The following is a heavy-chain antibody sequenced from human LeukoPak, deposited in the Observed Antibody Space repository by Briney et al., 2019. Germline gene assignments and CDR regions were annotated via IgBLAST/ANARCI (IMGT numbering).Heavy chain of an antibody. V-gene: IGHV1-69*13. CDR2: IIPIFGTA. CDR1: GGTFSSYA. Sequence: GASVKVSCKASGGTFSSYAISWVRQAPGQGLEWMGGIIPIFGTANYAQKFQGRVTITADESTSTAYMELSSLRSEDTAVYYCARDEGYCSSTSCYGTYWGQGTLVTVPS. CDR3: ARDEGYCSSTSCYGTY. D-gene: IGHD2-2*01. J-gene: IGHJ4*02.